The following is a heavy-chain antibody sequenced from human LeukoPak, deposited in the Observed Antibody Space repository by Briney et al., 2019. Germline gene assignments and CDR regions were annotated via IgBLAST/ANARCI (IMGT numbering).Heavy chain of an antibody. CDR3: ARGGVGATTLVFDY. CDR2: INPNSGGT. CDR1: GYTFTGHY. D-gene: IGHD1-26*01. V-gene: IGHV1-2*02. Sequence: ASVKVSCKASGYTFTGHYMHWVRQAPGQGLEWMGWINPNSGGTNYAQKFQGRVTMTRDTSISTAYMELSSLRSDDTAVYYCARGGVGATTLVFDYWGQGTLVTVSS. J-gene: IGHJ4*02.